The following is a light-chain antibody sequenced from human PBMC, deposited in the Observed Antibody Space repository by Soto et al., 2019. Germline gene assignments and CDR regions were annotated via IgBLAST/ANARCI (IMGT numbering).Light chain of an antibody. Sequence: DIQMTQSPFSVSALVGDRVTITCRASQAISNWLAWYQQKPGRAPKLLIYGASSLQSGVPPRFSGSGSGTYFTLTISGLQPEDFATYLCQQGNTFPPLTFGGGTRVDLK. J-gene: IGKJ4*01. CDR1: QAISNW. CDR3: QQGNTFPPLT. CDR2: GAS. V-gene: IGKV1-12*01.